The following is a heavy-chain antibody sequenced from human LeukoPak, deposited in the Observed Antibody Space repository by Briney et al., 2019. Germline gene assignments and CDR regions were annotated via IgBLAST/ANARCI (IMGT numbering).Heavy chain of an antibody. Sequence: PGGSLRLSCAASGFTFSSYWMSWVRQAPGKGLEWVANIKQDGGEKYYVDSVKGRFTISRDNAKNSLYLQMNSLRAEDTAVYYCARKFGYYDSSGYYYDLDAFDIWGQGTMVTVSS. CDR1: GFTFSSYW. V-gene: IGHV3-7*01. J-gene: IGHJ3*02. D-gene: IGHD3-22*01. CDR3: ARKFGYYDSSGYYYDLDAFDI. CDR2: IKQDGGEK.